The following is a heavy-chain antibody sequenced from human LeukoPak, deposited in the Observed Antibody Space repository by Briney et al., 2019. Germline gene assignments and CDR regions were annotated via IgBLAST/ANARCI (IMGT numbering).Heavy chain of an antibody. CDR3: AGGRREYYDSSGYLLDY. V-gene: IGHV4-34*01. J-gene: IGHJ4*02. CDR1: GGSFSGYY. CDR2: INHSGST. Sequence: ASETLSLTCAVYGGSFSGYYWSWIRQPPGKGLEWIGEINHSGSTNYNPSLKSRVTISVDTSKNQFSLKLSSVTAADTAVYYCAGGRREYYDSSGYLLDYWGQGTLVTVSS. D-gene: IGHD3-22*01.